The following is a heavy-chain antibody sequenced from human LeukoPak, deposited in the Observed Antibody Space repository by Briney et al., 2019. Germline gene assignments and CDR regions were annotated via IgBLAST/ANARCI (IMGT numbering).Heavy chain of an antibody. J-gene: IGHJ4*02. CDR3: ARDPPLDYDSSGYFDY. CDR1: GGSISSCY. D-gene: IGHD3-22*01. CDR2: IYYSGST. V-gene: IGHV4-59*01. Sequence: SETLSLTCTVSGGSISSCYWSWIRQPPGKGLEWIGYIYYSGSTNYNPSLKSRVTISVDTSKNQFSLKLSSVTAADTAVYYCARDPPLDYDSSGYFDYWGQGTLVTVSS.